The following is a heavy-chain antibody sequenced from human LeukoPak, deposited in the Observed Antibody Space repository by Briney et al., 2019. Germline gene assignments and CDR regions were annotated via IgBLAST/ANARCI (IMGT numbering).Heavy chain of an antibody. CDR2: INWNGGST. D-gene: IGHD3-10*01. Sequence: GGSLGLSCAASGFTFDDYGMSWVRQAPGKGLEWVSGINWNGGSTGYADSVKGRFTISRDNAKNSLYLQMNSLRAEDTALYYCATVWFGELGDYWGQGTLVTVSS. CDR1: GFTFDDYG. J-gene: IGHJ4*02. V-gene: IGHV3-20*04. CDR3: ATVWFGELGDY.